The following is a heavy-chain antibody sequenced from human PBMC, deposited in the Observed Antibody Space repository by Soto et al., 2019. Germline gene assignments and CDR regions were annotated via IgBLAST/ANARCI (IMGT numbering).Heavy chain of an antibody. CDR1: GYTFTSYG. V-gene: IGHV1-18*01. Sequence: ASVKVSCKASGYTFTSYGISWVRQAPGQGLEWMGWISAYNGNTNYAQKLQGRVTMTTDTSTSTAYMELSSLRSDDTAVYYCARGICDVSGLGCAFDIWGQGTMVTVSS. CDR2: ISAYNGNT. CDR3: ARGICDVSGLGCAFDI. D-gene: IGHD1-20*01. J-gene: IGHJ3*02.